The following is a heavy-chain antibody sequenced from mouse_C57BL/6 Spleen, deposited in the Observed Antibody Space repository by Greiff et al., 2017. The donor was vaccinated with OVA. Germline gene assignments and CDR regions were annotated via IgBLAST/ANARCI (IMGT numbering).Heavy chain of an antibody. Sequence: DVMLVESGGGLVKPGGSLKLSCAASGFTFSDYGMHWVRQAPEKGLEWVAYISSGSSTIYYADTVKGRFTISRDNAKNTLFLQMTSLRSEDTAMYYCARDHGSSLYAMDYWGQGTSVTVSS. CDR2: ISSGSSTI. J-gene: IGHJ4*01. V-gene: IGHV5-17*01. CDR3: ARDHGSSLYAMDY. D-gene: IGHD1-1*01. CDR1: GFTFSDYG.